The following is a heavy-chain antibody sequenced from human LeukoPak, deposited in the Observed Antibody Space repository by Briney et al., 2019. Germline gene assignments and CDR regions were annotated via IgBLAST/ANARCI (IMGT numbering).Heavy chain of an antibody. D-gene: IGHD6-6*01. Sequence: SETLSLTXTVSGGSISGDYWSWIRQPPGRGLEWIGYIYYSGITNYNPSLKSRVTISVDTSKNQFSLKLSSVTAADTAVYYCARVSIAARRFTWFDPWGQGTLVTVSS. CDR3: ARVSIAARRFTWFDP. J-gene: IGHJ5*02. CDR2: IYYSGIT. CDR1: GGSISGDY. V-gene: IGHV4-59*01.